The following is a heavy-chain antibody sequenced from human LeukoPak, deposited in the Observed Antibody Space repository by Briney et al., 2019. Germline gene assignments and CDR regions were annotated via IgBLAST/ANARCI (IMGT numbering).Heavy chain of an antibody. Sequence: ASVTVSCKTSGYTFTDYYIHWVRQAPGQGLEWMGWINPNSGGRNYAQKFQGRVTITRDTAINTAYMELGKLRSDDTAVYYCARSPGLDTAVVNRPWGQGTLITVSS. CDR1: GYTFTDYY. J-gene: IGHJ5*02. CDR3: ARSPGLDTAVVNRP. V-gene: IGHV1-2*02. D-gene: IGHD5-18*01. CDR2: INPNSGGR.